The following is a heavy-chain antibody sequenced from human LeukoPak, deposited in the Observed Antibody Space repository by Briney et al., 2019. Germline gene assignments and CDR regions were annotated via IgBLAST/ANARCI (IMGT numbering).Heavy chain of an antibody. V-gene: IGHV3-7*03. J-gene: IGHJ4*02. CDR2: IKQDGSEK. CDR3: ARGGGSLIYFDY. CDR1: GFTFSNYW. Sequence: PGGSLRLSCVASGFTFSNYWMNWVRQAPGKGLEWVANIKQDGSEKHYVDSVKGRFTISRDNAKNSLYLQMNSLRDEDTAVYYCARGGGSLIYFDYWGQGTLVTVSS. D-gene: IGHD1-26*01.